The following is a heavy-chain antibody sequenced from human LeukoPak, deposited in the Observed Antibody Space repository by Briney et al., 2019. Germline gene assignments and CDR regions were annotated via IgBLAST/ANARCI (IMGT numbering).Heavy chain of an antibody. V-gene: IGHV4-38-2*02. CDR1: GYSISSGYY. CDR2: IYHSGST. J-gene: IGHJ4*02. CDR3: AREYYYGSGSYRGYYFDY. Sequence: SETLSLTCTVSGYSISSGYYWGWIRQPPGKGLEWIGSIYHSGSTYYNPSLKSRVTISVDTSKNQFSLKLSSVTAADTAVYYCAREYYYGSGSYRGYYFDYWGQGTLVTVSS. D-gene: IGHD3-10*01.